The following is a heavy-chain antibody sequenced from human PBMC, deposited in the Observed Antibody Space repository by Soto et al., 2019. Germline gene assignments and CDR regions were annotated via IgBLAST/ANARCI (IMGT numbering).Heavy chain of an antibody. Sequence: LVESGGGLVQSGGSLRLSCAASGFTFDYHWMHWVRQVPGKGLLWVSHIQNDASLTTYADSVKGRFTISRDNAKNTLYLQMNGLRVEDTAVYFCVRGQRGGFDLWGQGTMVTISS. D-gene: IGHD2-15*01. CDR2: IQNDASLT. J-gene: IGHJ3*01. CDR1: GFTFDYHW. CDR3: VRGQRGGFDL. V-gene: IGHV3-74*01.